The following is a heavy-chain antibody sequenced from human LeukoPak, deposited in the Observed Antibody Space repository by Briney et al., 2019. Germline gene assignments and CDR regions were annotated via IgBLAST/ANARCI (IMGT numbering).Heavy chain of an antibody. Sequence: PSETLSLTCAVYGGSFSGYHWSWIRQPPGKGLEWIGEINHSGSTNYNPSLKSRVTISVDTSKNQFSLKLSSVTAADTAVYYCAREDYGEQNFDYWGQGTLVTVSS. CDR3: AREDYGEQNFDY. CDR2: INHSGST. CDR1: GGSFSGYH. D-gene: IGHD4-17*01. J-gene: IGHJ4*02. V-gene: IGHV4-34*01.